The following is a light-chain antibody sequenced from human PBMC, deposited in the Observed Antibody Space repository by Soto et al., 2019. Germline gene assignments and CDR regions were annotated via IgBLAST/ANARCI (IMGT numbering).Light chain of an antibody. CDR2: AAS. Sequence: EIVLTQSPGTLSLSPGERATLSCRASQSVSSSYLAWYQQKPGQAPRLLIYAASSRATGIPDRFSGSGSGTDFTLTISRLEPEDFAVYYCQQYGSLSWTFGQGTRVEIK. CDR1: QSVSSSY. CDR3: QQYGSLSWT. J-gene: IGKJ1*01. V-gene: IGKV3-20*01.